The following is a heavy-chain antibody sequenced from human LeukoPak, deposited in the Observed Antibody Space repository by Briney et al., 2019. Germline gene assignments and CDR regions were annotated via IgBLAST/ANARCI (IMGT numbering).Heavy chain of an antibody. V-gene: IGHV1-18*01. J-gene: IGHJ1*01. CDR2: ISAYNGNT. CDR3: ARVPLYDSSGYYYPH. Sequence: ASVKVSCKASGYTFTSYGISWVRQAPGQGLEWMGWISAYNGNTKYSQKFQGRVTITRDTSASTAYMELSSLRSEDTAVYYCARVPLYDSSGYYYPHWGQGTLVTVSS. D-gene: IGHD3-22*01. CDR1: GYTFTSYG.